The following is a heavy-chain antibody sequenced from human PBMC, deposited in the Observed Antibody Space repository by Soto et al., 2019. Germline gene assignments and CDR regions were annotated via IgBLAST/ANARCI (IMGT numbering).Heavy chain of an antibody. V-gene: IGHV4-39*01. CDR2: VFYTFFT. CDR3: ATSQKGYNWNYFDH. D-gene: IGHD1-20*01. Sequence: SEPRSLTCAVSGASISGSYYYWAWLRQSPGKGTECIGCVFYTFFTSHIPALERRVSVSVDTSKGQFSLKLSAVTAADTAVYYCATSQKGYNWNYFDHWGQGALVTFSS. CDR1: GASISGSYYY. J-gene: IGHJ4*02.